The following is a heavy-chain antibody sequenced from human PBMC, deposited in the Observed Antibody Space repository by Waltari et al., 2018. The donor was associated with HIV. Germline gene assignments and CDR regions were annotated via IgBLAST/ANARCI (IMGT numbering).Heavy chain of an antibody. J-gene: IGHJ5*02. V-gene: IGHV1-46*01. CDR1: GYRFTTYY. Sequence: QVQLVQSGAEVRKPGASVKISCTASGYRFTTYYIPWVRQAPGQGLEWMGIVNPNGGSTNYAQKYQGRVTMTRDTSTSTAHMQLSSLRPDDTAVYYCAREPATFYDLWRGSANWFDAWGQGTVVTVS. CDR3: AREPATFYDLWRGSANWFDA. D-gene: IGHD3-3*01. CDR2: VNPNGGST.